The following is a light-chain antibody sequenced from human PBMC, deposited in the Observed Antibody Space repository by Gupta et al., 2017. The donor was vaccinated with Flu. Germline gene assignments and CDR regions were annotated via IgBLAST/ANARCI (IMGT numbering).Light chain of an antibody. Sequence: SSNIGSNGVNWYQHVPGTAPKLLIYDDSERPSGVPDRFSGSKSGNLASLVISGLLSEDEADYYCASWDDSLNGQYVFGTGTKVSVL. CDR2: DDS. CDR3: ASWDDSLNGQYV. CDR1: SSNIGSNG. V-gene: IGLV1-44*01. J-gene: IGLJ1*01.